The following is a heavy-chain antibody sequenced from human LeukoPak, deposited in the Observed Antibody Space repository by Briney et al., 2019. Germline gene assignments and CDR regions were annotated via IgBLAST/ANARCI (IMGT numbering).Heavy chain of an antibody. CDR3: AREFRTTAWSFDTFDL. V-gene: IGHV1-2*02. J-gene: IGHJ3*01. Sequence: ASVKVSCKASGYTFTDYYMHWVRQAPGQGLDWVGWFNPTSGATNYAQKFQGRVTMTRDTSNKTSYMELSRLRSDDTAVYYCAREFRTTAWSFDTFDLWGQGTMVTVSS. CDR2: FNPTSGAT. CDR1: GYTFTDYY. D-gene: IGHD1-1*01.